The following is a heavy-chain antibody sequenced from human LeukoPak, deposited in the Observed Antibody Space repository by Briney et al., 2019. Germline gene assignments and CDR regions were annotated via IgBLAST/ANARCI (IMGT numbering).Heavy chain of an antibody. V-gene: IGHV3-23*01. CDR2: IRGSGGST. J-gene: IGHJ4*02. CDR1: GFTYSNYA. Sequence: GGSMRLCCAASGFTYSNYAMSWVHQAPGKRLEWVSAIRGSGGSTYYADLVKGRFTISRDNAKNSLFLQMNILRAEDTAVYCCTRRYGDYVGTFEYWGQGTQVTVSS. CDR3: TRRYGDYVGTFEY. D-gene: IGHD4-17*01.